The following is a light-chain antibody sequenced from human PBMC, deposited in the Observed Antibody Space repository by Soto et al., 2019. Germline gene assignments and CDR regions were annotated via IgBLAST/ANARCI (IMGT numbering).Light chain of an antibody. CDR2: DVS. Sequence: LTQPASVSGSPGQSITISCTGTSSDVGGYNYVSWYQHHPGKAPKLMIYDVSNRPSGVSNRFSGSKSGNTASLTISGLQAEDEADYYCNSYTSSSTPYVFGTGTKVTVL. CDR3: NSYTSSSTPYV. J-gene: IGLJ1*01. V-gene: IGLV2-14*03. CDR1: SSDVGGYNY.